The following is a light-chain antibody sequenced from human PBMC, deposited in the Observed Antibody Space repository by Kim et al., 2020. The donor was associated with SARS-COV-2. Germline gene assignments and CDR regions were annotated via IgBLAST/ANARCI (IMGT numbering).Light chain of an antibody. V-gene: IGLV1-44*01. CDR2: TNN. CDR3: VVWDDSLNAVV. CDR1: SANSGDNA. Sequence: GQRVTISCSGSSANSGDNAVTWYQQLPGTAPKLLIYTNNQRPSGVPDRFSGSKSGTSASLAISGLQSEDEADYYCVVWDDSLNAVVFGGGTQLTVL. J-gene: IGLJ2*01.